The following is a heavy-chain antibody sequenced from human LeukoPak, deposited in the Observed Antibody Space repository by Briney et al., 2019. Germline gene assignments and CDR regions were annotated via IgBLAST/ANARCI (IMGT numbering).Heavy chain of an antibody. V-gene: IGHV4-39*01. D-gene: IGHD3-22*01. Sequence: SETLSLTCIVSGGSLSSSSYYWGWIRQPPGKGLEWIGSIYYSGSTYYNPSLKSRVTISVDTSKNQFSLKLSSVTAADTAVYYCARLGSTGYYDSSGSRRAALDYWGQGTLVTVSS. CDR1: GGSLSSSSYY. CDR2: IYYSGST. CDR3: ARLGSTGYYDSSGSRRAALDY. J-gene: IGHJ4*02.